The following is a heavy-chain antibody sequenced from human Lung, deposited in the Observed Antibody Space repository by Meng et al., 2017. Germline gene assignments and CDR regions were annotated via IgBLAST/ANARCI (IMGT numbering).Heavy chain of an antibody. CDR2: IYHSGGT. CDR1: GGSSRSSNW. D-gene: IGHD2-2*01. Sequence: QVPLQVAGPGRSKPSGPLSLTCGVLGGSSRSSNWWSWVRQPPGKGLEWIGEIYHSGGTKYNPSLKSRVTISVDKSKNQFSLKLSSVTAADTAVYYCARGLGEAVVPRTMFDYWGQGTLVTVSS. J-gene: IGHJ4*02. V-gene: IGHV4-4*02. CDR3: ARGLGEAVVPRTMFDY.